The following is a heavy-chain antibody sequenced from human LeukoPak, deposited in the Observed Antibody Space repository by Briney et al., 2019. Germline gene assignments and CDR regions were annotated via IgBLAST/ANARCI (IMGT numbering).Heavy chain of an antibody. CDR2: INPNSGGT. CDR3: ARPSSNYAHYFDY. V-gene: IGHV1-2*02. Sequence: VASVKVSCKASGYTFTGYYMHWVRQAPGQGLEWMGWINPNSGGTNYAQKFQGRVTMTRDTSISTAYMELSRLKASDTAMYYCARPSSNYAHYFDYWGQGTLVTVSS. CDR1: GYTFTGYY. J-gene: IGHJ4*02. D-gene: IGHD4-11*01.